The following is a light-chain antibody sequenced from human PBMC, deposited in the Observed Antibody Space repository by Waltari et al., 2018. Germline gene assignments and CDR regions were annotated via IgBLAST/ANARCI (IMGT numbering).Light chain of an antibody. J-gene: IGKJ1*01. V-gene: IGKV3-20*01. CDR2: GAS. CDR3: QQYGNSSWT. Sequence: EIVLTQSPGTLSLSPGERATLSCRASQSVSSTFLAWYQQKPGQAPRLFIYGASSRAAGIPDRFSGSGSGTDFTLTISRLEPEDFAVYYCQQYGNSSWTFGQGTKVDIK. CDR1: QSVSSTF.